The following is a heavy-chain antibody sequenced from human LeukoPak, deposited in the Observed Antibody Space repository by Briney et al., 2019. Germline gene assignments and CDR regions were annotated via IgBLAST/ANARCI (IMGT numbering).Heavy chain of an antibody. V-gene: IGHV3-49*04. Sequence: GGSLRLSCTASGFTFGDYAMSWVRQAPGKGQEWVGFIRSKAYGGTTEYAASVKGIFTISKDDSKSISYLQINIPDTEATHLYYSWGVNSGWYGRAFDIWGGGTMLSVSS. CDR1: GFTFGDYA. D-gene: IGHD6-19*01. J-gene: IGHJ3*02. CDR2: IRSKAYGGTT. CDR3: WGVNSGWYGRAFDI.